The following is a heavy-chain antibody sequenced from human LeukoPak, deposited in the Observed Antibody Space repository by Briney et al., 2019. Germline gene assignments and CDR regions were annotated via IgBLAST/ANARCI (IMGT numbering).Heavy chain of an antibody. CDR3: ARDRWFGESYYYYYGMDV. CDR2: IWYDGSNK. Sequence: GRSLRLSCAGSGFTFSTYAMHWVRQAPGKGLEWVAVIWYDGSNKYYADSVKGRFTISRDNSKNTLYLQMNSLRAEDTAVYYCARDRWFGESYYYYYGMDVWGQGTTVTVSS. V-gene: IGHV3-33*08. D-gene: IGHD3-10*01. J-gene: IGHJ6*02. CDR1: GFTFSTYA.